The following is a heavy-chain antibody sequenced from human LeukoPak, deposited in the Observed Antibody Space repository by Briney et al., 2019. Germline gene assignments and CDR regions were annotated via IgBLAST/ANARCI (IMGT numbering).Heavy chain of an antibody. CDR2: ISYSGSS. CDR3: ARVAIFGVANWFDL. CDR1: GGSISSYY. V-gene: IGHV4-59*01. Sequence: SETLSLTCAVSGGSISSYYWGWIRQSPGKGLEWIGYISYSGSSKYNPSLKSRVTISVDTSMNQFSLKVSSVTAADTAVYYCARVAIFGVANWFDLWGQGTLVTVSS. D-gene: IGHD3-3*01. J-gene: IGHJ5*02.